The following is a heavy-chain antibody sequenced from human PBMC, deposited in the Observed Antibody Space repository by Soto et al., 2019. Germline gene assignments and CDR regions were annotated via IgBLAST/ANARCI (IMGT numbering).Heavy chain of an antibody. Sequence: SDTLSLTCTVGGGSISSYYWSWIRQPPGKGLEWIGYIYYSGSTKYNPSLKSRVTISVNTSKNQFSLKLSSVTAAETAEYYFARNLGSYSSGWYHENAFDIWGQGTLVTVSS. D-gene: IGHD6-19*01. CDR3: ARNLGSYSSGWYHENAFDI. V-gene: IGHV4-59*01. J-gene: IGHJ3*02. CDR1: GGSISSYY. CDR2: IYYSGST.